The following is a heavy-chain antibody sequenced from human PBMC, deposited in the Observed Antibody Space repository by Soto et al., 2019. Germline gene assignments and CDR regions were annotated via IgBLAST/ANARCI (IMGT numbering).Heavy chain of an antibody. V-gene: IGHV5-51*01. D-gene: IGHD6-19*01. CDR1: GYSFTSYW. J-gene: IGHJ6*02. CDR3: ASASIAVAGGARNYYYYGMDV. Sequence: GESLKISCKGSGYSFTSYWIGWVRQMPGKGLEWMGIIYPGDSDTRYSPSFQGQVTISADKSISTAYLQWSSLKASDTAMYYCASASIAVAGGARNYYYYGMDVWGQGTTVTVSS. CDR2: IYPGDSDT.